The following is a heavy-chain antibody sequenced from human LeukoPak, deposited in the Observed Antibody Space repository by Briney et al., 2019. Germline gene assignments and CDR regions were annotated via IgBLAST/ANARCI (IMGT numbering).Heavy chain of an antibody. Sequence: PGGSLRLSCAASGFTFSSYAMSWVRQAPGKGLEWVSGISWNGGSTDYADSVKGRFTISRDNAKNSLYLQMNSLRAEDTAVYYCARDSFHAWGQGTLVTVSS. CDR3: ARDSFHA. V-gene: IGHV3-20*04. J-gene: IGHJ5*02. CDR1: GFTFSSYA. CDR2: ISWNGGST.